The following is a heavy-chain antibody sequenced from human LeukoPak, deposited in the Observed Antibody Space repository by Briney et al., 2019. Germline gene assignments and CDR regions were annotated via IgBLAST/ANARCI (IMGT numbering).Heavy chain of an antibody. CDR1: GFTFSSYA. J-gene: IGHJ4*02. CDR2: ISGSGGST. Sequence: GASLILSRAAAGFTFSSYAISWVRQAPGKRMEWVSAISGSGGSTYYADSVKGRFTISRDNSKNTLYLQMNSLRAEDTAVYYCAKWEDYDSSGYYYFDYWGQGTLVTVSS. CDR3: AKWEDYDSSGYYYFDY. D-gene: IGHD3-22*01. V-gene: IGHV3-23*01.